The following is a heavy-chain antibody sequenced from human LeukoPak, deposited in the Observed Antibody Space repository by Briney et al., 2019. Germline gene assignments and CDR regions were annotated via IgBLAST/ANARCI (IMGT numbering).Heavy chain of an antibody. D-gene: IGHD4-17*01. CDR1: GYTFTNNY. Sequence: GASVKVSCKASGYTFTNNYIHWVRQAPGHGLEWMGWINPNRGDTNYAQKFQGRVTMTRDTSISTAFMELTRLTSDDTAVYYCTIDLLGFATTPLSDWGQGTLVTVSS. V-gene: IGHV1-2*02. J-gene: IGHJ4*02. CDR2: INPNRGDT. CDR3: TIDLLGFATTPLSD.